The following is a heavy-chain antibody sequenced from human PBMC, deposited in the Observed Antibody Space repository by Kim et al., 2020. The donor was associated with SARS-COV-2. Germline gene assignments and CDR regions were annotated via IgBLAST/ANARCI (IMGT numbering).Heavy chain of an antibody. CDR1: GFTFSFPS. CDR3: ARDMRYCTSTSCYGQGDYGMDV. Sequence: GGSLRLSCAASGPASGFTFSFPSMNWVRQAPGKGLEWVSSISTTGDYIFYADSVKGRFTIARDNAQYSVSLQMSSLRVEDSAVYYCARDMRYCTSTSCYGQGDYGMDVWGQGTTVSVSS. D-gene: IGHD2-2*01. J-gene: IGHJ6*02. V-gene: IGHV3-21*01. CDR2: ISTTGDYI.